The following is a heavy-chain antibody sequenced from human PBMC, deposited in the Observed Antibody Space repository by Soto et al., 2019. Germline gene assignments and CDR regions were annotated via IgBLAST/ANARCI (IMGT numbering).Heavy chain of an antibody. J-gene: IGHJ4*02. D-gene: IGHD3-10*01. V-gene: IGHV4-59*01. CDR3: ASIIPHGLGSYSDY. CDR2: IYFSGSP. Sequence: QVQLQESGPGLVQPSETLSLTCTVSGDSISPYYWTWIRQPPGKGLEWIGYIYFSGSPTYNPSLKSRVTISVDTSKNQFSLNLTSVTAADTAVYYCASIIPHGLGSYSDYWGQGTLVTVSS. CDR1: GDSISPYY.